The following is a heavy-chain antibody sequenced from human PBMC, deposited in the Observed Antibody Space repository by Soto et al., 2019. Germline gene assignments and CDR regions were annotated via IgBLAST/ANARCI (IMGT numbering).Heavy chain of an antibody. D-gene: IGHD1-26*01. V-gene: IGHV3-11*01. Sequence: QVQLVESGGGLVKPGGSLRLSCAASGFTFSDYYMIWIRQAPGKGLEWVSYISSSGGTKFYADSVKGRFTVSRDNAENSLFLQMNSLRADDTAVYYCARDLMGSVGAADYWGQGNLVTVSS. CDR1: GFTFSDYY. CDR2: ISSSGGTK. J-gene: IGHJ4*02. CDR3: ARDLMGSVGAADY.